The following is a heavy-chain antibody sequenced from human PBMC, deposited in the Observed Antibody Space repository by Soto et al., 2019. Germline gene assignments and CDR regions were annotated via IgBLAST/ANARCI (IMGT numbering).Heavy chain of an antibody. CDR2: IDPSDSQT. CDR1: DDRYAGYL. D-gene: IGHD3-22*01. CDR3: ARQIYDSDTGPNFQYYFDS. J-gene: IGHJ4*02. V-gene: IGHV5-10-1*01. Sequence: GQYRKICCNGSDDRYAGYLITCVRPPPGKVIEWMGRIDPSDSQTYYSPSFRGHVTISVTKSITTVFLQWSSLRASDTAMYYCARQIYDSDTGPNFQYYFDSWGQGTPVTFSS.